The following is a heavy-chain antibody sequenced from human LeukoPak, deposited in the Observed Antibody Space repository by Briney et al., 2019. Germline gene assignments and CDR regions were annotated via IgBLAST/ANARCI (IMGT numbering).Heavy chain of an antibody. D-gene: IGHD6-19*01. V-gene: IGHV4-39*01. CDR2: IYYSGST. CDR1: GGSISSSSYY. Sequence: SETLSLTCTVSGGSISSSSYYWGWLRQPPGTGLEWIGSIYYSGSTYHNPSLKSRVSISVDTSKSQFSLKLSSVTAADTAVYYCARSLAGSAKVDYWGQGTLVTVSS. CDR3: ARSLAGSAKVDY. J-gene: IGHJ4*02.